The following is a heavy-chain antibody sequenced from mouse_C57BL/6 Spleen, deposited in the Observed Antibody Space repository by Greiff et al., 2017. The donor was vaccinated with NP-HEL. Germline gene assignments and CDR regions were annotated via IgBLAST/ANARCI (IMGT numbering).Heavy chain of an antibody. J-gene: IGHJ2*01. D-gene: IGHD2-14*01. CDR1: GYTFTDYE. CDR3: TGLVRDY. Sequence: LVESGADLVRPGASLTLSCKASGYTFTDYEMHWVKQTPVHGLEWIGAIDPETGGTAYNQKFKGKAILTADKSSNTAYMELRSLTSEDSAVYYCTGLVRDYWGQGTTLTVSS. CDR2: IDPETGGT. V-gene: IGHV1-15*01.